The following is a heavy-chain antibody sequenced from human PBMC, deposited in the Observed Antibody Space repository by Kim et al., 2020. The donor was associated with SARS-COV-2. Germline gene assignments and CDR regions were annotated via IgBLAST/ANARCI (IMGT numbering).Heavy chain of an antibody. D-gene: IGHD1-1*01. CDR3: ASSHQRAFDY. CDR2: ST. V-gene: IGHV4-4*09. J-gene: IGHJ4*02. Sequence: STNSNPSLKSRVTISVDTSKNQFSLKLSSVTAADTAVYYCASSHQRAFDYWGQGTLVTVSS.